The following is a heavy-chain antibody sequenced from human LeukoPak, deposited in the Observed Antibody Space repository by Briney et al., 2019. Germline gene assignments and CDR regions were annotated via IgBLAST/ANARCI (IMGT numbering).Heavy chain of an antibody. D-gene: IGHD3-3*01. Sequence: ASVKVPCKASGGTFSSYAISWVRQAPGQGLEWIGGIIPIFGTANYAQQFQGRVTITADKSTSTAYMELSSLRYEDTAVYYCARDKVGGLIDYWGQGTLVTVSS. CDR3: ARDKVGGLIDY. V-gene: IGHV1-69*06. J-gene: IGHJ4*02. CDR1: GGTFSSYA. CDR2: IIPIFGTA.